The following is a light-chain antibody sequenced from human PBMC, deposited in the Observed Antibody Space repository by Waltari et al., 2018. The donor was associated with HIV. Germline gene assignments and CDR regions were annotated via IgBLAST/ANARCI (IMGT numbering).Light chain of an antibody. CDR2: EVS. J-gene: IGLJ1*01. V-gene: IGLV2-11*01. CDR3: CSYGGTYNV. CDR1: SSDVGGYNS. Sequence: QSALTQPRSVSGSPGQSVTISCTGTSSDVGGYNSVPWYQQHPAKAPKLLIYEVSKWPSGVPDRFSGAKSGNTASLTISGLRADDEADYYCCSYGGTYNVFGTGTKVTIL.